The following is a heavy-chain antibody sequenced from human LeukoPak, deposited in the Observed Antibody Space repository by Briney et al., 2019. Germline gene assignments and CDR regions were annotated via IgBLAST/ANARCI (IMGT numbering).Heavy chain of an antibody. J-gene: IGHJ5*02. Sequence: ASVKVSCKASGYTFTGYYMHWVRQAPGQGLEWMGWINPNSGGTNYAQKFQGRVTMTRDTSISTAYMELSRLRSDDTAVYYCARIAPIIVVVPAALAGFDPWGQGTLVTVSS. CDR2: INPNSGGT. V-gene: IGHV1-2*02. CDR3: ARIAPIIVVVPAALAGFDP. CDR1: GYTFTGYY. D-gene: IGHD2-2*01.